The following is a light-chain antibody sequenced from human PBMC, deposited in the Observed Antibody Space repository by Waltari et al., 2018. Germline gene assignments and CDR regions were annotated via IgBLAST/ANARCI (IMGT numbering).Light chain of an antibody. V-gene: IGLV2-14*01. Sequence: QSALTQPASVSGSPGQSITISCTGTSSDVGGYNYVSWFQQHPGKAPKLMTYDVSKRPSGCAIRFSGDKAGSTASLTISGLQAEDEADYYCSSYTSSSTYVFGTGTKVTVL. CDR2: DVS. CDR1: SSDVGGYNY. CDR3: SSYTSSSTYV. J-gene: IGLJ1*01.